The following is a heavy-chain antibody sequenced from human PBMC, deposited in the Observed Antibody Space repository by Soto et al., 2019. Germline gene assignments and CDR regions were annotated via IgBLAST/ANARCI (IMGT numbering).Heavy chain of an antibody. CDR1: GFTFSSYA. J-gene: IGHJ4*02. V-gene: IGHV3-30-3*01. D-gene: IGHD6-19*01. CDR2: ISYDGSNK. CDR3: ARVDIAVAGGAYYFDS. Sequence: QVQMVESGGGVVQPGRSLRLSCAASGFTFSSYAMHWVCQAPGKGLELVAVISYDGSNKYYADSVKGRFTISRDNSKNTLYLQMNSLRAEDTAVYYCARVDIAVAGGAYYFDSWGQGTLVTVSS.